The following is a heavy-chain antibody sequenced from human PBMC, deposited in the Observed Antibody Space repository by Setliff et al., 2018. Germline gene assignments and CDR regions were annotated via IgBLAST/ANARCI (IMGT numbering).Heavy chain of an antibody. CDR1: GGSISSSSYY. CDR3: ARALLWFGEGMDV. V-gene: IGHV4-39*07. Sequence: PSETLSLTCTVSGGSISSSSYYWGWIRQPPGKGLEWIGSIYYSGSTNYNPSLRRRVAISVDKSKNQFSLKLSSVTAADTAVYYCARALLWFGEGMDVWGKGTTVTVSS. D-gene: IGHD3-10*01. CDR2: IYYSGST. J-gene: IGHJ6*03.